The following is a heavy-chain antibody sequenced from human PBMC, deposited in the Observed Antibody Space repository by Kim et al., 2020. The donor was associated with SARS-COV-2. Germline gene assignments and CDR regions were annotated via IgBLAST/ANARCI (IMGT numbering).Heavy chain of an antibody. CDR3: TRDHDCSSTSCYPMTFDY. J-gene: IGHJ4*02. CDR2: IRSKAYGGTT. V-gene: IGHV3-49*04. D-gene: IGHD2-2*01. CDR1: GFTFGDYA. Sequence: GGSLRLSCTASGFTFGDYAMSWVRQAPGKGLEWVGFIRSKAYGGTTEYAASVKGRFTISRDDSKSIAYLQMNSLKTEDTAVYYCTRDHDCSSTSCYPMTFDYWGQGTLVTVSS.